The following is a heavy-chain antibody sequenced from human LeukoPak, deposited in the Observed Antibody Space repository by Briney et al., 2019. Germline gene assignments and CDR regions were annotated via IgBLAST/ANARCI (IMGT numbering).Heavy chain of an antibody. CDR2: IYYSGSP. Sequence: SETLSLTCTVSGGSISGDNSYWSWLRHHPGKGLKWIVHIYYSGSPYYSPSLKSRVTIPIDPSKNQFSLKFSSVTAADPALYFCARQYYHILTAYYAAGSWFDPSGQGTLVTVSS. D-gene: IGHD3-9*01. CDR1: GGSISGDNSY. J-gene: IGHJ5*02. V-gene: IGHV4-31*03. CDR3: ARQYYHILTAYYAAGSWFDP.